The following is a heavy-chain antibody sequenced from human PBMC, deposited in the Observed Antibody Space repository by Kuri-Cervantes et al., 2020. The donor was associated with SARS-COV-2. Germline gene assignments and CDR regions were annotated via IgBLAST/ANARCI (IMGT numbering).Heavy chain of an antibody. CDR3: ARDLRLGNSLDY. V-gene: IGHV3-49*04. D-gene: IGHD7-27*01. CDR2: IRSKADGGTT. CDR1: GFTFGDYA. J-gene: IGHJ4*02. Sequence: GGSLRLSCTASGFTFGDYAMSWVRQAPGKGLEWVGFIRSKADGGTTEYAASVKGRFTISRDDSKSIAYLQMNSLRAEDTAVYYCARDLRLGNSLDYWGQGSLVTVSS.